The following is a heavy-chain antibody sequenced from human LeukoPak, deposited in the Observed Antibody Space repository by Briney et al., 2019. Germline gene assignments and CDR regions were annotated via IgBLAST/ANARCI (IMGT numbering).Heavy chain of an antibody. CDR2: INPNSGGT. Sequence: PSVKLSCKASGYTFSDYYTHWVRHAPGQGLEWMGWINPNSGGTNYAQKSQGRVTMTRDTFINTVYMDLSGLRSDDTAVYYGARVGSLWELRLSLGYWGQGTLVTVSS. J-gene: IGHJ4*02. CDR3: ARVGSLWELRLSLGY. CDR1: GYTFSDYY. D-gene: IGHD1-26*01. V-gene: IGHV1-2*02.